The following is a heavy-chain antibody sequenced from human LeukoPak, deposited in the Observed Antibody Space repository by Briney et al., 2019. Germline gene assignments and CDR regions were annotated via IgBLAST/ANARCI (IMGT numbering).Heavy chain of an antibody. Sequence: ASVKVSCKASGYTFTSYGISWVRQAPGQGLEWMGWISAYNGNTNYAQKLQGRVTMTTDTSTSTAYMELRSLRSDDTAVYYCAREVTTNDYDYVWGSYRYRLDYWGQGTLVTLSS. CDR1: GYTFTSYG. D-gene: IGHD3-16*02. CDR2: ISAYNGNT. V-gene: IGHV1-18*01. J-gene: IGHJ4*02. CDR3: AREVTTNDYDYVWGSYRYRLDY.